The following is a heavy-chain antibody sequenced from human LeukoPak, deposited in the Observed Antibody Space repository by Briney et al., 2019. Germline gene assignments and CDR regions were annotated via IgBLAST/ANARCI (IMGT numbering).Heavy chain of an antibody. CDR3: ARVYYGGHFDY. V-gene: IGHV4-34*01. Sequence: SETLSLTCAVYGGSFSGYYWSWIRQPPGKGLEWIGEINHSGSTSYNPSLKSRVTISVDTSKNQFSLKLSSVTAADTAVYYCARVYYGGHFDYWGQGTLVTVSS. D-gene: IGHD4-17*01. CDR2: INHSGST. CDR1: GGSFSGYY. J-gene: IGHJ4*02.